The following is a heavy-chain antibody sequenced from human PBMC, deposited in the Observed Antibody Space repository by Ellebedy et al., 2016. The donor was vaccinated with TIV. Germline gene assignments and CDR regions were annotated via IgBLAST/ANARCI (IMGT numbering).Heavy chain of an antibody. D-gene: IGHD3-10*01. CDR3: AGLWFGDSPRDNSDY. V-gene: IGHV3-30*02. CDR1: GFTFSAYG. J-gene: IGHJ4*02. Sequence: PGGSLRLSCAASGFTFSAYGMHWVRQAPGKGLEWVTYIRYDGSNKYYADSVKGRFTISRDNSKNTLFLAMNSLRAEDTAIYYCAGLWFGDSPRDNSDYWGRGTLVTVSS. CDR2: IRYDGSNK.